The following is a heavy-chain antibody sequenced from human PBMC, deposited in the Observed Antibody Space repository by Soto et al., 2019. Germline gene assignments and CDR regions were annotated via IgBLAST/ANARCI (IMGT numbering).Heavy chain of an antibody. V-gene: IGHV3-33*01. Sequence: QVQMVESGGGVVQPGRSLRLSCAASGFTFSNYGMHWVRQAPGKGLEWVAVIWYVASGGNTYYADSVKGRFAISRDESKKRPYCEMNYLRAEDTGGYYCGGDLYGGSGYYMDFWVQGTLVTVPS. D-gene: IGHD2-15*01. CDR1: GFTFSNYG. J-gene: IGHJ4*02. CDR3: GGDLYGGSGYYMDF. CDR2: IWYVASGGNT.